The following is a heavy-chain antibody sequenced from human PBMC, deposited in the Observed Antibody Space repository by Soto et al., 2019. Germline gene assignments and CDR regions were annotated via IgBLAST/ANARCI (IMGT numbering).Heavy chain of an antibody. J-gene: IGHJ3*02. V-gene: IGHV4-59*01. CDR1: GGSISSYY. CDR3: ARDPTVTTRDAFDI. D-gene: IGHD4-17*01. Sequence: QVQLQESGPGLVKPSETLSLTCTVSGGSISSYYWSWIRQPPGKGLEWIGYIYYSGSTNYNPSLKSRFTISVDTSKNQFSLKLSSVTAADTAVYYCARDPTVTTRDAFDIWGQGTMVTVSS. CDR2: IYYSGST.